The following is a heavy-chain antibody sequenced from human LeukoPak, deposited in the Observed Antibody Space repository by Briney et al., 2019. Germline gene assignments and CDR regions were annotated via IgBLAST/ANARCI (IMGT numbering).Heavy chain of an antibody. J-gene: IGHJ6*02. CDR1: GFTVSSNY. V-gene: IGHV3-66*01. Sequence: GGSLRLSCAASGFTVSSNYMSWVRPAPGKGLEWVSVIYSGGSTYYADSVKGRVTISRDNSKNTLYLQMNSLRAEDTAVYYCARDRSSSFPLYYYGMDVWGQGTTVTVSS. D-gene: IGHD6-13*01. CDR3: ARDRSSSFPLYYYGMDV. CDR2: IYSGGST.